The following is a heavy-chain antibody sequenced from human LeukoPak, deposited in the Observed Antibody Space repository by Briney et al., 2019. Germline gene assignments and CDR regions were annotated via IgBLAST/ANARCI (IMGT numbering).Heavy chain of an antibody. CDR1: GGSISSYY. D-gene: IGHD3-3*01. J-gene: IGHJ6*03. CDR3: AREPRAGMVINYYYYYMDV. Sequence: SETLSLTCTVSGGSISSYYRTWIRQPPGKGLEWIGYIYYSGSTNYNPSLKSRVTISVDTSKNQFSLKLRSVTAADTAVYYWAREPRAGMVINYYYYYMDVWGKGTTVTVSS. CDR2: IYYSGST. V-gene: IGHV4-59*12.